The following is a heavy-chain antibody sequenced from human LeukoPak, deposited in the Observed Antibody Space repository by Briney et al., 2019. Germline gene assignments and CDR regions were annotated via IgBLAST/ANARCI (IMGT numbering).Heavy chain of an antibody. CDR2: ISAYNGNT. J-gene: IGHJ5*02. D-gene: IGHD2-2*01. CDR3: ARDHALPAAHLPPNWFDP. V-gene: IGHV1-18*01. CDR1: GYTFTSYG. Sequence: GASVKVSCKASGYTFTSYGISWVRQAPGQGLEWMGWISAYNGNTNYAQKLQGRVTMTTDTSTSTAYMELRSLRSDDTAVYYCARDHALPAAHLPPNWFDPWGQGTLVTVSS.